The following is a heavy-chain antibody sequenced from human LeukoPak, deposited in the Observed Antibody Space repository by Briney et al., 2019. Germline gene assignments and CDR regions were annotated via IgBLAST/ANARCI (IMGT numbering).Heavy chain of an antibody. CDR1: GFTFSSYS. J-gene: IGHJ4*02. CDR2: ISSSSSYI. Sequence: GGSLRLSCAASGFTFSSYSMNWVRQAPGKGLEWVSSISSSSSYIYYADSVKGRFTISRDNAKNSLYLQMNSLRAEDTALYYCARDKEDYDILTGYYLGYWGQGTLVTVSS. V-gene: IGHV3-21*01. CDR3: ARDKEDYDILTGYYLGY. D-gene: IGHD3-9*01.